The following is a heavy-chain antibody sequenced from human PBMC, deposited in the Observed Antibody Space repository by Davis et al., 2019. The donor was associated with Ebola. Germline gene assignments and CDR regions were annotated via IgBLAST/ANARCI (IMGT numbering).Heavy chain of an antibody. D-gene: IGHD2-21*01. J-gene: IGHJ6*03. Sequence: PSETLSLTCTVSGGSVSSGSYYWSWIRQPPGKGLEWIGYIYYSGSTNYNPSLKSRVTISVDTSKNQFSLKLSSVTAADTAVYYCARGVSKFIVVVEGYYYYMDVWGKGTTVTVSS. CDR3: ARGVSKFIVVVEGYYYYMDV. CDR1: GGSVSSGSYY. V-gene: IGHV4-61*01. CDR2: IYYSGST.